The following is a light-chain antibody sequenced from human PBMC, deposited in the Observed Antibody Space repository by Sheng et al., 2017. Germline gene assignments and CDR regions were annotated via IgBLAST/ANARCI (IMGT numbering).Light chain of an antibody. CDR1: SSDIGGFNY. V-gene: IGLV2-14*03. Sequence: QSALTQPASMSGSPGQSITISCTGTSSDIGGFNYVSWYQQHPGKAPKLIIYDVINRPSGVSNRFSGSKSGNTAFLTISGLQTEDEADYYCQSYDTTLSNVVFGGGTRLTVL. CDR3: QSYDTTLSNVV. J-gene: IGLJ2*01. CDR2: DVI.